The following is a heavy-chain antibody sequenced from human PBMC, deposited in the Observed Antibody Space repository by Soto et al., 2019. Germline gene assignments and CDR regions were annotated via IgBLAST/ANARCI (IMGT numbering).Heavy chain of an antibody. D-gene: IGHD2-21*01. CDR1: GGTFSTYS. J-gene: IGHJ3*02. V-gene: IGHV1-69*02. CDR3: TIGSWSGEVFDI. CDR2: IIPMLGVR. Sequence: QVQLVQSGAEVKKPGSSVKVSCKDSGGTFSTYSMFWVRQAPGQGLEWMGRIIPMLGVRNYAQRFQDRVRITADKATATVHMELSSLRSEDTALYYCTIGSWSGEVFDIWGQGTMVTVSS.